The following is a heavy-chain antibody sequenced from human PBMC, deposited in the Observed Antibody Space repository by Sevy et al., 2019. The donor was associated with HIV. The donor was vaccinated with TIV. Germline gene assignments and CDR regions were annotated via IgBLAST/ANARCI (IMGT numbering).Heavy chain of an antibody. D-gene: IGHD5-18*01. Sequence: SETLSLTCTVSGGSISSFYWSWIRQPPGKGLEWIGYIYYSGYTNYSPSLKSRVTISLDTSNNQFSLNLSSVTAADTAAYYCARGQYSYGYWREFDYWGQGTLVTVSS. CDR2: IYYSGYT. V-gene: IGHV4-59*01. J-gene: IGHJ4*02. CDR3: ARGQYSYGYWREFDY. CDR1: GGSISSFY.